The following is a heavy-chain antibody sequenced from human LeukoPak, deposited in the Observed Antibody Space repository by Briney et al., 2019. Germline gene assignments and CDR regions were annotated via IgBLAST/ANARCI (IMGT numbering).Heavy chain of an antibody. CDR3: ARLSYYYDST. J-gene: IGHJ5*02. V-gene: IGHV4-61*02. Sequence: SETLSLTCTVSGGSISSGSYYWSWIRQPAGKGLEWIGRTHTSGSTNQNPSLKSRVTISVDTSKNQFFLKLSSVTAADTAVYYCARLSYYYDSTWGQGTLVTVSS. CDR1: GGSISSGSYY. CDR2: THTSGST. D-gene: IGHD3-22*01.